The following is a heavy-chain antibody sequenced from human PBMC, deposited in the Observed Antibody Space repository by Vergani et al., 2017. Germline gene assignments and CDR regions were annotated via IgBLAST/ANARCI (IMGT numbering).Heavy chain of an antibody. V-gene: IGHV3-73*01. CDR2: IRSKANSYAT. Sequence: EVQLVESGGGLVKPGGSLRLSCAASGFTFSSSAMHWVRQASGKGLEWVGRIRSKANSYATAYAASVKGRFTISRYDSKNTVYLQMNSLKTEDTAVYYCTRQWQWLVLDYGGQGTLVTVSS. D-gene: IGHD6-19*01. CDR3: TRQWQWLVLDY. CDR1: GFTFSSSA. J-gene: IGHJ4*02.